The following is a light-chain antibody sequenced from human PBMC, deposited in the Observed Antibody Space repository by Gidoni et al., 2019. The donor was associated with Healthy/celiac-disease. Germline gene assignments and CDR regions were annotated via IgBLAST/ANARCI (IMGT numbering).Light chain of an antibody. CDR2: AAS. Sequence: DIQMTQSPSSLSASVGDRVTITCRASQSISSYINWYQQKPGKAPKLLIYAASSLQSGVPSRFSFSGSGTDFTLTISSLQPEDFATYYCQQSYSTPWTFGQGTQVEIK. J-gene: IGKJ1*01. CDR3: QQSYSTPWT. V-gene: IGKV1-39*01. CDR1: QSISSY.